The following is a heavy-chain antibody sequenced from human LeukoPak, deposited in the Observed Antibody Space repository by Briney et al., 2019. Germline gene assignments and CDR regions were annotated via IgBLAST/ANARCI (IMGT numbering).Heavy chain of an antibody. V-gene: IGHV6-1*01. CDR3: ARVEWGSSGWYDWFDP. CDR2: TYYRSKWYN. J-gene: IGHJ5*02. Sequence: SQTLSLTCANSGDSVSSNSAAWNWIRQSPSRGLEWLGRTYYRSKWYNDYAVSVKSRITINPDTSKNQFSLQLNSVTPEDTAVYYCARVEWGSSGWYDWFDPWGQGTLVTVSS. CDR1: GDSVSSNSAA. D-gene: IGHD6-19*01.